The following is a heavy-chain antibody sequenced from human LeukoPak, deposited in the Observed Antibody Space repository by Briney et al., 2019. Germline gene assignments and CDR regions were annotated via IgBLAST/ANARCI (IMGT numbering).Heavy chain of an antibody. Sequence: SETLSLTCTVSGGSVSSGSYYWSWIRRPPGKGLEWIGYIYYSGSTNYNPSLKSRVTISVDTSKNQFSLKLSSVTAADTAVYYCARVQRAPTYYYGSGSPNWFDPWGQGTLVTVSS. CDR2: IYYSGST. CDR3: ARVQRAPTYYYGSGSPNWFDP. J-gene: IGHJ5*02. CDR1: GGSVSSGSYY. D-gene: IGHD3-10*01. V-gene: IGHV4-61*01.